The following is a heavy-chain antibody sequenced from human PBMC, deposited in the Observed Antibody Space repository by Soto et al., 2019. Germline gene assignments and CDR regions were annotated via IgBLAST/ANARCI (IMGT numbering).Heavy chain of an antibody. CDR1: GGSISSGVYY. Sequence: SETLSLTCTFSGGSISSGVYYWSWSRQHPGKGLEWIGYIYYSGSTYYNPSLKSRVTISVDTSKNQFSLKLSSVTAADTAVYYCARDRSVPPGFNYWGQGTLVTVSS. V-gene: IGHV4-31*03. CDR2: IYYSGST. CDR3: ARDRSVPPGFNY. J-gene: IGHJ4*02. D-gene: IGHD3-16*02.